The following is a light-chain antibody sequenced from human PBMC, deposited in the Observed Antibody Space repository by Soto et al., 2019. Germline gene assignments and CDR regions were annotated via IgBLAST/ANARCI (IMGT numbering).Light chain of an antibody. CDR1: QSVNSY. CDR3: QHRSNWPPG. J-gene: IGKJ5*01. Sequence: EIVLTQSPATLSLSPGERATLSCRASQSVNSYLAWYQQKPGQXPRXXIYDTSNRATGIPARFSGSVSGTDLTITISSLAPEDCAVYDGQHRSNWPPGFGQGTRLEIK. CDR2: DTS. V-gene: IGKV3-11*01.